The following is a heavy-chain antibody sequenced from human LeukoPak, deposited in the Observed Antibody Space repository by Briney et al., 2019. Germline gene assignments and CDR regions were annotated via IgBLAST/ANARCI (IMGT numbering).Heavy chain of an antibody. J-gene: IGHJ4*02. V-gene: IGHV3-74*03. Sequence: PGGSLRLSCAASGFTFSSFWMHWVRQVPGKGLVWVSRINSDGSSATYADSAKGRFTISRDNAKNTLYLQMNSLRAEDTAVYYCARSEYSFDYWGQGSLVTVSS. CDR3: ARSEYSFDY. CDR2: INSDGSSA. CDR1: GFTFSSFW. D-gene: IGHD6-6*01.